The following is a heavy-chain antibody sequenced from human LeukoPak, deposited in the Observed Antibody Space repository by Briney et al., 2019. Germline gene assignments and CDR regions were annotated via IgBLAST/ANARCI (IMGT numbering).Heavy chain of an antibody. V-gene: IGHV5-51*01. CDR3: ARQYSYGSFDY. CDR2: IYPGDSDT. CDR1: GYTFHSYW. D-gene: IGHD5-18*01. J-gene: IGHJ4*02. Sequence: GESLKISCKGSGYTFHSYWIAWVRQMPGKGLEWMGIIYPGDSDTRYSPSFQGQVTISADKSIRTAYLQWSSLKASDTAMYYCARQYSYGSFDYWGQGTLVTVSS.